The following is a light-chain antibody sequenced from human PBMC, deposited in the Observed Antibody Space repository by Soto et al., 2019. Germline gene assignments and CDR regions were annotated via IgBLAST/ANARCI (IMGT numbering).Light chain of an antibody. Sequence: EIVLTQSPGTLSLSPGETATLSCRASQNINRYLAWYQQKPGQSPRVLIYGASSRATGTPDRFSGSGSGTDFTLTISRLDPEDFAVFCCQHYGCSPYTFGQGTRLEIK. J-gene: IGKJ2*01. CDR1: QNINRY. V-gene: IGKV3-20*01. CDR2: GAS. CDR3: QHYGCSPYT.